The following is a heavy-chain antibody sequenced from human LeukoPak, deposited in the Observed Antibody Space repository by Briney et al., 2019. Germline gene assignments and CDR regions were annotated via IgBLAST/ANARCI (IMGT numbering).Heavy chain of an antibody. V-gene: IGHV3-11*04. CDR1: GFSFSDYY. J-gene: IGHJ6*03. D-gene: IGHD1/OR15-1a*01. CDR2: ISTTGSTI. Sequence: GGSLRLSCEASGFSFSDYYMSWIRQAPGKGLEWVSYISTTGSTIYYADSVKGRFTISRDKSKNTLYLQMNSLRAEDTAVYYCAKDRRHRTDIFNYYYYMDVWGKGTTVTISS. CDR3: AKDRRHRTDIFNYYYYMDV.